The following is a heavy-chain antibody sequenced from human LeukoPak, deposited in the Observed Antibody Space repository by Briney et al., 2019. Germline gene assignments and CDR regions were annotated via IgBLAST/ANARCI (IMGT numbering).Heavy chain of an antibody. J-gene: IGHJ6*03. V-gene: IGHV6-1*01. D-gene: IGHD2-2*01. CDR1: GDSVSSNSAT. CDR2: TYYRSKWYN. Sequence: SQTLSLTCAISGDSVSSNSATWTWIRQSPSRGLEWLGRTYYRSKWYNDYAVSVKSRILINPDTSKNQFSLKLSSVTAADTAVYYCAREVLVPAAYYYYYMDVWGKGTTVTVSS. CDR3: AREVLVPAAYYYYYMDV.